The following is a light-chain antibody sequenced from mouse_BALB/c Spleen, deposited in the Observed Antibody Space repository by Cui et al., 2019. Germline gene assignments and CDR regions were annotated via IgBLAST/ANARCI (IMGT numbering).Light chain of an antibody. V-gene: IGKV8-28*01. Sequence: DIVMTQSPSSLSVSAGEKVTISCKASQTLLNSGNQKNYVAWYQQKPGQPPKLLIYGASTRKSGVPDRFTGSGSGADFTLTISSVQAEDLAVYYCQNDHSYPYTFGGGTKLEIK. J-gene: IGKJ2*01. CDR1: QTLLNSGNQKNY. CDR3: QNDHSYPYT. CDR2: GAS.